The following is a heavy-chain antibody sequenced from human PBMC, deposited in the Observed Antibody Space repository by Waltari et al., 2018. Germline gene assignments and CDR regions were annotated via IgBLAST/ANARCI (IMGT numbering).Heavy chain of an antibody. CDR1: GFDLMRYG. CDR2: IKAANGHT. V-gene: IGHV1-18*01. D-gene: IGHD3-22*01. Sequence: QIELVQSGNVVKKPGASVKVSCKASGFDLMRYGIAWVRQAPGQGLEWMGWIKAANGHTDYAQKFQGRVTVTTDTSTTTTYMELRSLTSDDTAVYYCARDGFTLSRFDPWGQGTLVTVSS. CDR3: ARDGFTLSRFDP. J-gene: IGHJ5*02.